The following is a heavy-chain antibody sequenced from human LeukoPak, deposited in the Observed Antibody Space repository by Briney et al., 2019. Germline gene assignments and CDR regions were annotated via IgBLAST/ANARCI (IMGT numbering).Heavy chain of an antibody. D-gene: IGHD1-14*01. Sequence: ASVKVSCKASGYTFTSFGISWVRQAPGQGLEWMGWISAYNGNTNYAQKLQGRVTMTTDTSTSTAYMELRSLRSDDTAVYYCARNQASGPSRRDWLDPWGQGTLVTVSS. J-gene: IGHJ5*02. CDR1: GYTFTSFG. V-gene: IGHV1-18*01. CDR2: ISAYNGNT. CDR3: ARNQASGPSRRDWLDP.